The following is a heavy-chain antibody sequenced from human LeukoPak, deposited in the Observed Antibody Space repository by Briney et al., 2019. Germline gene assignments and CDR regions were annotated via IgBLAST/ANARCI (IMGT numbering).Heavy chain of an antibody. CDR3: ARDDGPIVVVVAASGWNYGMDV. Sequence: GGSLRLSCAASGFTFSSYAMHRVRQAPGKGLEWVAVISYDGSNKYYADSVKGRFTISRDNSKNTLYLQMNSLRAEDTAVYYCARDDGPIVVVVAASGWNYGMDVWGQGTTVTVSS. J-gene: IGHJ6*02. CDR1: GFTFSSYA. CDR2: ISYDGSNK. D-gene: IGHD2-15*01. V-gene: IGHV3-30-3*01.